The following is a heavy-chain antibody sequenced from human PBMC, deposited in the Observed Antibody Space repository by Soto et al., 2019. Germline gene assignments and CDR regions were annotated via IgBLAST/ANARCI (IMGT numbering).Heavy chain of an antibody. CDR1: GGSISSGSYY. V-gene: IGHV4-39*01. CDR3: ARGHGGISIFGAPGHFDN. J-gene: IGHJ4*02. D-gene: IGHD3-3*01. Sequence: QLQLQESGPGLVKPSETLSLTCTVSGGSISSGSYYWGWIRQSPGKGLEWIGSISYSGGTYYNQSLKSRVTISVDTSKNHFSLKLSSVTAADTAVYYCARGHGGISIFGAPGHFDNWGQGTLVTVSS. CDR2: ISYSGGT.